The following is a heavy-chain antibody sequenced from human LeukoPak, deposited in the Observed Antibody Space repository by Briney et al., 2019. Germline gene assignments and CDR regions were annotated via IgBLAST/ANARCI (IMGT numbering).Heavy chain of an antibody. J-gene: IGHJ4*02. D-gene: IGHD5-12*01. V-gene: IGHV4-61*02. CDR1: GGSISSGSYY. CDR3: ARADPYEYYFDY. Sequence: ASQTLSLTCTVSGGSISSGSYYWSWIRQPAGKGLEWIGRIYTSGGTNYNPSLKSRVTISVDTSKNQFSLKLSSVTAADTAVYCCARADPYEYYFDYWGQGTLVTVSS. CDR2: IYTSGGT.